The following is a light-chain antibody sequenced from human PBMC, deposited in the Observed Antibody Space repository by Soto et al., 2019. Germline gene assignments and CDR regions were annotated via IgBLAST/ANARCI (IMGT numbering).Light chain of an antibody. J-gene: IGKJ4*01. V-gene: IGKV1-12*01. CDR3: QQANSFPPT. Sequence: DLQMTQSPSSVSASVGDRVTITCRASQDIGTWLAWYQQKPGKGPKLLIFGASTLQGEVPSRFSGSGSGTVFTLTISSLQPEDLATYYCQQANSFPPTFGGGTKVDLK. CDR2: GAS. CDR1: QDIGTW.